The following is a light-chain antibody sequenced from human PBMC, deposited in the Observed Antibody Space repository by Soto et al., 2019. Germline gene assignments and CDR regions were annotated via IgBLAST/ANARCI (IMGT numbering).Light chain of an antibody. J-gene: IGLJ2*01. V-gene: IGLV1-40*01. CDR1: SSNIGAGYD. Sequence: QSVLTQPPSVSGAPGQRVTISCTGSSSNIGAGYDVHWYQQLPGTAPKLLIYGNSNRPSGVPDRISGSKSGTSASLAISGLQAEDEADYYCQSFDSSLSGWVFGGGTKVTV. CDR3: QSFDSSLSGWV. CDR2: GNS.